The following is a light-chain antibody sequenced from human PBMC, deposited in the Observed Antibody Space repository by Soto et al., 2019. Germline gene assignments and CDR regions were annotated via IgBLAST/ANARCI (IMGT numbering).Light chain of an antibody. CDR2: GAS. V-gene: IGKV3-20*01. CDR3: QQYDDSIT. CDR1: QSVSSSY. J-gene: IGKJ5*01. Sequence: EIVLTQSPDTLSLSPGESATLSCRASQSVSSSYLAWYHQKPGRAPRLLIYGASNRATGIPDRFSGSGSGTDFTLTISRLEPEDFAVFYCQQYDDSITFGQGTRLEIE.